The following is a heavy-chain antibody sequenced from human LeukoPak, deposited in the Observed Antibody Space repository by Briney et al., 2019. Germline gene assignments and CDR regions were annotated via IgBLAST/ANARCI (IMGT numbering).Heavy chain of an antibody. J-gene: IGHJ4*02. D-gene: IGHD3-10*01. V-gene: IGHV1-2*02. CDR1: GYTFTDSY. Sequence: ATVKVSCKASGYTFTDSYMHWVRQAPGQGLEWMGWINPKTGGTNYAQRFQGRVTMTRDTSIRTAYMELNSLRSDDTAVYYCARDGRLTIFVRGIITEGSPPKNWGQGTLVTVSS. CDR2: INPKTGGT. CDR3: ARDGRLTIFVRGIITEGSPPKN.